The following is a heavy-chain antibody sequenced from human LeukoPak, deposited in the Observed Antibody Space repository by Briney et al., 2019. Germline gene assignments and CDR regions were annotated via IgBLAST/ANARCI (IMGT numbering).Heavy chain of an antibody. CDR1: GGSFSGYY. J-gene: IGHJ3*02. Sequence: PSETLSLTCAVYGGSFSGYYWSWIRQPPGKGLEWIGEINHSGSTNYNPSLKSRVTISVDTSKNQFSLKLSSVTAADTAVYYCARDPRSTDAFDIWGQGTMVTVSS. V-gene: IGHV4-34*01. CDR2: INHSGST. CDR3: ARDPRSTDAFDI. D-gene: IGHD2-2*01.